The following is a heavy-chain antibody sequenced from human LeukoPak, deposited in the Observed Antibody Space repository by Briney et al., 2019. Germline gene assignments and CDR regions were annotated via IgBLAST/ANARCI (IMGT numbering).Heavy chain of an antibody. CDR2: ISWNSGSI. D-gene: IGHD3-22*01. CDR3: AKVGTYDSSGYYDY. V-gene: IGHV3-9*01. Sequence: GGSLRLSCAASGFTFDDYAMHWVRQAPGKGLEWVSGISWNSGSIGYADSVKGRFTISRDNAKNSLYLQMNSLRAEDTALYYCAKVGTYDSSGYYDYWGQGTLXTVSS. J-gene: IGHJ4*02. CDR1: GFTFDDYA.